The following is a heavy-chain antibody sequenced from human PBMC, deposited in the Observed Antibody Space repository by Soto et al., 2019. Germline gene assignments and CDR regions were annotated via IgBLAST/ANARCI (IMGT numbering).Heavy chain of an antibody. J-gene: IGHJ4*02. Sequence: EVQLVESGGGLVQPGGSLRLSCAASGFTFSSYDMHWVRQATGKGLEWVSAIGTAGDTYYPGSVKGRFTISRENAKNSLYLQMNSLRAGDTAVYCCAREKRIAVAGTGFDYWGQGTLVTVSS. CDR3: AREKRIAVAGTGFDY. CDR2: IGTAGDT. D-gene: IGHD6-19*01. CDR1: GFTFSSYD. V-gene: IGHV3-13*01.